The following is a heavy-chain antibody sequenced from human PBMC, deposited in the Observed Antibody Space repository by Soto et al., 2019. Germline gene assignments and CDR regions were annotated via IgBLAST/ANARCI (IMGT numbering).Heavy chain of an antibody. CDR2: ISSSGDKS. J-gene: IGHJ6*02. CDR1: ELSCSNYE. CDR3: ARVRGVLWFGDTVGAMDV. Sequence: EAQLVESGGGLGRPGGSLTLSCAASELSCSNYEMNWVRQAPGKGLEWLSYISSSGDKSYYADSVKGRFTMSRDNVKNSLFLKMNSLRDDDTAVYYCARVRGVLWFGDTVGAMDVWGQGTTVIVSS. V-gene: IGHV3-48*03. D-gene: IGHD3-10*01.